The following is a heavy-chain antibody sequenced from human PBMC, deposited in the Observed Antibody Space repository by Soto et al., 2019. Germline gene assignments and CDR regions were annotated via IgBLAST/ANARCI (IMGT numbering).Heavy chain of an antibody. V-gene: IGHV1-69*04. J-gene: IGHJ4*02. CDR1: GGTFSSYT. D-gene: IGHD6-19*01. CDR2: IIPILGIA. Sequence: SVKVSCKASGGTFSSYTISWVRQAPGQGLEWMGRIIPILGIANYAQKFQGRVTITAGKSTSTAYMELSSLRSEDTAVYYCARDSGWYAKPDYWGQGTLVTVSS. CDR3: ARDSGWYAKPDY.